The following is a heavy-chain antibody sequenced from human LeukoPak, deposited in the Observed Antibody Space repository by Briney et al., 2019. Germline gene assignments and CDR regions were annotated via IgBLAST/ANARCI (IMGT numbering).Heavy chain of an antibody. V-gene: IGHV3-23*01. CDR1: GFTFSSYA. Sequence: GGSLRLSCAASGFTFSSYAMSWVRQAPGKGLEWVSAISGSGGSTYYADSVKGRFTISRDNSKNTLYLQMNSLRAEDTAVYYCAKPFSGRSYYYGMDVWGQGTTVTVSS. D-gene: IGHD6-19*01. J-gene: IGHJ6*02. CDR2: ISGSGGST. CDR3: AKPFSGRSYYYGMDV.